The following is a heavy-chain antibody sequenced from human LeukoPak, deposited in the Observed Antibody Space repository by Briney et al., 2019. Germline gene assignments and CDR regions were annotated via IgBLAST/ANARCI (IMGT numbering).Heavy chain of an antibody. CDR1: GGSFSGYY. D-gene: IGHD7-27*01. Sequence: PSETLSLTCAVYGGSFSGYYWSWIRQPPGKGLEWIGEINHSGSTNYNPSLKSQVTLSVDTSKNQFSLKLSSVTAADTAVYYCARISQNWGSFDYWGQGTLVTVSS. CDR3: ARISQNWGSFDY. CDR2: INHSGST. J-gene: IGHJ4*02. V-gene: IGHV4-34*01.